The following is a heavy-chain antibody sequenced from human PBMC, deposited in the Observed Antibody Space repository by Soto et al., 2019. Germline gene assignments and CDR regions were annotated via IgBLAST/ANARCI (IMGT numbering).Heavy chain of an antibody. Sequence: GGSLRLSCAASGFTFRTSSMSWVRQAPGKGLEWVSVISGDGGATFYADSVKGRFTISRDNSKNTLYLQMNSLRAEDTAVYYCAKDPDPRYCSAGSCYSFWGQGSLVTVSS. CDR3: AKDPDPRYCSAGSCYSF. J-gene: IGHJ4*02. CDR1: GFTFRTSS. CDR2: ISGDGGAT. D-gene: IGHD2-15*01. V-gene: IGHV3-23*01.